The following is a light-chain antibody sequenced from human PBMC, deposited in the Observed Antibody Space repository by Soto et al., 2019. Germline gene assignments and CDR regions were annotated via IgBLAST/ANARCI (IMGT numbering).Light chain of an antibody. Sequence: QSALTQPASVSGSPGQSITISCTGTSSDVGSYNVVSWYQQQPGKAPKLMIYEVSKRPSGVSNRFSGSKSGTTASLTISGLQAEDEADYYCCSYAGSITFYVFGSGTNVTVL. CDR3: CSYAGSITFYV. V-gene: IGLV2-23*02. J-gene: IGLJ1*01. CDR2: EVS. CDR1: SSDVGSYNV.